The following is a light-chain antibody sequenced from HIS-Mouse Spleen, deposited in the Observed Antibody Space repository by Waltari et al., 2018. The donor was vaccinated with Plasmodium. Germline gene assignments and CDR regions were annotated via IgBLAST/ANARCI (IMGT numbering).Light chain of an antibody. CDR2: EVS. CDR3: SSYAGSNNVV. J-gene: IGLJ2*01. Sequence: QSALTQPPSASGSPGQAVTISCTGTSSDVGGYHYVPWYQQYPGKAPKLMIYEVSKRPSGVPDRFSGSKSGNTASLTVSGLQAEDEADYYCSSYAGSNNVVFGGGTKLTVL. CDR1: SSDVGGYHY. V-gene: IGLV2-8*01.